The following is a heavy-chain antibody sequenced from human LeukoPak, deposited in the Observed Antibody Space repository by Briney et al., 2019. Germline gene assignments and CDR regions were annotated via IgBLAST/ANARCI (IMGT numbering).Heavy chain of an antibody. CDR2: ISYSWST. D-gene: IGHD3-22*01. CDR3: ARGGSYYYDSSGPFDY. V-gene: IGHV4-59*01. Sequence: SETLSLTCTVSGDSMSRYYWSWIRQPPGKGLEWIAYISYSWSTKYNPSLQNRVTISIHTSKDHFSLKLSTVTAADTAVYYCARGGSYYYDSSGPFDYWGQGTLVTVSS. CDR1: GDSMSRYY. J-gene: IGHJ4*02.